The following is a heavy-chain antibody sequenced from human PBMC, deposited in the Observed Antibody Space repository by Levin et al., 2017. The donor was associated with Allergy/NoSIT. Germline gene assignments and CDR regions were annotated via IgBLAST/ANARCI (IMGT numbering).Heavy chain of an antibody. V-gene: IGHV4-61*01. D-gene: IGHD5-18*01. Sequence: SETLSLTCTVSGGSVSSGSYYWSWIRQPPGKGLEWIGYIYYSGSTNYNPSLKSRVTISVDTSKNQFSLKLSSVTAADTAVYYCARDPKWGKYSYGHDYWGQGTLVTVSS. CDR1: GGSVSSGSYY. CDR2: IYYSGST. CDR3: ARDPKWGKYSYGHDY. J-gene: IGHJ4*02.